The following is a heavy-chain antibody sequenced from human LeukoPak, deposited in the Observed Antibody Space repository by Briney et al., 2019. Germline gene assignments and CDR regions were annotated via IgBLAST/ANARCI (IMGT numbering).Heavy chain of an antibody. CDR1: GGTFSSYA. D-gene: IGHD1-20*01. J-gene: IGHJ6*03. CDR2: IIPIFGTA. V-gene: IGHV1-69*05. Sequence: SVKVSCKASGGTFSSYAISWVRQAPGQGREWRGGIIPIFGTANYAQKFQGRVTITTDESTSTAYMELSSLRSEDTAVYYCARVAELTGPGYYYYMDVWGRGTTVTVSS. CDR3: ARVAELTGPGYYYYMDV.